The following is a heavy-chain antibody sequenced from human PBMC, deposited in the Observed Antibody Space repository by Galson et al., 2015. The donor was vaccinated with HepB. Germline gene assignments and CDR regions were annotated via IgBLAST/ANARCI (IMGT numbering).Heavy chain of an antibody. D-gene: IGHD5-12*01. CDR2: ISYDGSNK. V-gene: IGHV3-30-3*01. CDR1: GFTFSSYA. Sequence: SLRLSCAASGFTFSSYAMHWVRQAPSKGLEWVAVISYDGSNKYYADSVKGRFTISRDNSKNTLYLQMNSLRAEDTAVYYCARDIGEGYSGYYIEWAFDIWGQGTMVTVSS. CDR3: ARDIGEGYSGYYIEWAFDI. J-gene: IGHJ3*02.